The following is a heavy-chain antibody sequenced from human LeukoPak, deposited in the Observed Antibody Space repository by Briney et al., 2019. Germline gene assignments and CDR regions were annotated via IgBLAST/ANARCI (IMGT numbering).Heavy chain of an antibody. CDR1: GGSMSSYY. J-gene: IGHJ5*02. V-gene: IGHV4-4*07. Sequence: SETLSLTCTVSGGSMSSYYWSWIRQPAGKGLEWIGRIYITGSTNYNPSLKSRVTMSVDTSKNQFSLKLSSVTAADTAVYYCARSDYYDSSGYPTHLNWFDPWGQGTLVTVSS. CDR3: ARSDYYDSSGYPTHLNWFDP. CDR2: IYITGST. D-gene: IGHD3-22*01.